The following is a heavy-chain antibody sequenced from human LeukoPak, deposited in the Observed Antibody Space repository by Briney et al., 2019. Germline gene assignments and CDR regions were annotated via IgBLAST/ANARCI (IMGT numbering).Heavy chain of an antibody. CDR1: GIVFSNTA. CDR3: GKDGGQYSSGPEFDP. J-gene: IGHJ5*02. D-gene: IGHD6-19*01. V-gene: IGHV3-23*01. CDR2: ISGGGERT. Sequence: GGSLRLSCAASGIVFSNTAMNWARQSPGRGLEWVSAISGGGERTFYADSVKGRFTISRDNSKNMVYLQMNSLRADDTAIYYCGKDGGQYSSGPEFDPRGQGALVTISS.